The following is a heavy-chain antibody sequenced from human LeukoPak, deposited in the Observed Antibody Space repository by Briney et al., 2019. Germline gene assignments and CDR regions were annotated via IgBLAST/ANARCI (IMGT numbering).Heavy chain of an antibody. CDR3: AKGEYSSSSPFDH. V-gene: IGHV3-23*01. D-gene: IGHD6-6*01. Sequence: PGGSLRLSCAASGFTFSSYAMSWVRQAPEKGLEWVSAISGCGGITYYADSVKGRFTISRDNSKNTLYLQMNSLRAEDTAVYYCAKGEYSSSSPFDHWGQGTLVTVYS. CDR2: ISGCGGIT. CDR1: GFTFSSYA. J-gene: IGHJ4*02.